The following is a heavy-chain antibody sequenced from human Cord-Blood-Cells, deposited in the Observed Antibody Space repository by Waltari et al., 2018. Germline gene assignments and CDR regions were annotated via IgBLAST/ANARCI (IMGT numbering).Heavy chain of an antibody. CDR2: MNTNSGNT. CDR3: ARGGRRYCSSTSCYYFDY. V-gene: IGHV1-8*03. CDR1: GYTFTSYD. D-gene: IGHD2-2*01. Sequence: QVQLVQSGAEVKKPGASVKVSCKASGYTFTSYDINWVRQATGQGLEWMGWMNTNSGNTGYAQKFQGRVTITRNTSISTAYMELSSLRSEDTAVYYCARGGRRYCSSTSCYYFDYWGQGTLVTVSS. J-gene: IGHJ4*02.